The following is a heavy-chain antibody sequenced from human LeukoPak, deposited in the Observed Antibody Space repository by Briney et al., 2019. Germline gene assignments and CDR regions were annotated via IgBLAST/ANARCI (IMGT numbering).Heavy chain of an antibody. Sequence: PGGSLRLSCAASGFAFSSYGMHWVRQAPGKGLEWVSSISSSSSYIYYADSVKGRFTISRDNAKNSLYLQMNSLRAEDTAVYYCARAGRYYDSSGYYREDYFDYWGQGTLVTVSS. CDR2: ISSSSSYI. CDR1: GFAFSSYG. J-gene: IGHJ4*02. V-gene: IGHV3-21*01. CDR3: ARAGRYYDSSGYYREDYFDY. D-gene: IGHD3-22*01.